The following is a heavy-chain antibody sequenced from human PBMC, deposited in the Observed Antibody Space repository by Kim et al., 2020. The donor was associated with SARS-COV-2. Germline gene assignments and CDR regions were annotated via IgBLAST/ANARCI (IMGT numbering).Heavy chain of an antibody. CDR1: GGSFSGYY. J-gene: IGHJ6*02. D-gene: IGHD3-10*01. Sequence: SETLSLTCAVYGGSFSGYYWSWIRQPPGKGLEWIGEINHSGSTNYNPSLKSRVTISVDTSKNQFSLKLSSVTAADTAVYYCARLGAYYYGSGSYYNAPERGKDAMYGWGQGTTVTVSS. CDR3: ARLGAYYYGSGSYYNAPERGKDAMYG. V-gene: IGHV4-34*01. CDR2: INHSGST.